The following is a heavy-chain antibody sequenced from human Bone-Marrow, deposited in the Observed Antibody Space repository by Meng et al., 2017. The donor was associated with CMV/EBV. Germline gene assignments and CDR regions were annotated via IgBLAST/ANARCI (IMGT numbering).Heavy chain of an antibody. CDR2: INPNSGGT. CDR3: ARDLWELLPTDGMDV. CDR1: GYTFTGYY. Sequence: ASVKVSCKASGYTFTGYYMHWVRQAPGQGLEWMGWINPNSGGTNYAQKFQGRVTMTRDTSISTAYMELSRLRSDDTAVYYCARDLWELLPTDGMDVWGQGTTVTV. V-gene: IGHV1-2*02. J-gene: IGHJ6*02. D-gene: IGHD1-26*01.